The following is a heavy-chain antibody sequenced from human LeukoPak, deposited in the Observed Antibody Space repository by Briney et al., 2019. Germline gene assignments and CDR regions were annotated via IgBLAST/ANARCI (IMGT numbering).Heavy chain of an antibody. V-gene: IGHV3-23*01. Sequence: GGSLRLSCATSGFTFSSSAMSWVRQPPGKGLAWVSTISGSGGGTYYADSVKGRFTISRDNSKNTLYLQMNSLRAEDTAVYYCARVAGDEDYYFDYWGQGTLVTVSS. D-gene: IGHD7-27*01. CDR2: ISGSGGGT. CDR1: GFTFSSSA. CDR3: ARVAGDEDYYFDY. J-gene: IGHJ4*02.